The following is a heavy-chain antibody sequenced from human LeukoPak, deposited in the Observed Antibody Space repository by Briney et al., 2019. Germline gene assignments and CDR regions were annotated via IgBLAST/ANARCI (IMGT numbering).Heavy chain of an antibody. J-gene: IGHJ4*02. Sequence: SETLSLTCTVSGGSISSYYWSWIRQPPGKGLEWIGYIYYSGSTNYNPSLKSRVTISVNTSKNQFSLKLTSVTAADTAVYYCTRANGSGTFYQADYWGQGTLVTVSS. CDR3: TRANGSGTFYQADY. CDR2: IYYSGST. D-gene: IGHD3-10*01. V-gene: IGHV4-59*01. CDR1: GGSISSYY.